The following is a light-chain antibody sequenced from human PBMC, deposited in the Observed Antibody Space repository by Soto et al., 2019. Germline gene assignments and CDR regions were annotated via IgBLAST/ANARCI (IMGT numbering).Light chain of an antibody. CDR1: SSNIGAGYE. J-gene: IGLJ1*01. CDR2: ENN. Sequence: QSVLTQPPSVSEAPGQRVTISCTGSSSNIGAGYEAHWYQQVPGTAPKRLIYENNNRPSGVTDRFSGSKSGTSASLAITGLQDEDEAEYYCQSYDSSLSGYVFGTGTKLTVL. V-gene: IGLV1-40*01. CDR3: QSYDSSLSGYV.